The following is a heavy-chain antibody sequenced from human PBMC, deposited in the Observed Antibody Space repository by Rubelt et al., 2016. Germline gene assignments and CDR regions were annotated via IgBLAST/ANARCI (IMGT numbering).Heavy chain of an antibody. CDR1: GYSFKRYA. Sequence: QVQLVQSGAEVKEPGASIKVSCKTSGYSFKRYAISWVRQAPGQGLEWMGWISTYNGDTRYAQNFQGRVTMTTDTSTSTALMERRSLRADDTAVYSCARDPSNTSGFHAYFDYWGQGALVTVSS. CDR3: ARDPSNTSGFHAYFDY. D-gene: IGHD3-22*01. CDR2: ISTYNGDT. V-gene: IGHV1-18*01. J-gene: IGHJ4*02.